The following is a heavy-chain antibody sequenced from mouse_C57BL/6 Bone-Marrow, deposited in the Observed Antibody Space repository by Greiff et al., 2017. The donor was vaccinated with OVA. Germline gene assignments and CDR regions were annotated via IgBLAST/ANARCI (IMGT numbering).Heavy chain of an antibody. CDR1: GYAFSSYW. Sequence: QVQLQQSGAELVKPGASVKISCKASGYAFSSYWMNWVKQRPGKGLEWIGQIYPGDGDTNYNGKFKGKATLTADKSSSTAYMQLSSLTSEDSAVYFCARRRGLITTVYYYAMDYWGQGTSVTVSS. D-gene: IGHD1-1*01. J-gene: IGHJ4*01. CDR3: ARRRGLITTVYYYAMDY. V-gene: IGHV1-80*01. CDR2: IYPGDGDT.